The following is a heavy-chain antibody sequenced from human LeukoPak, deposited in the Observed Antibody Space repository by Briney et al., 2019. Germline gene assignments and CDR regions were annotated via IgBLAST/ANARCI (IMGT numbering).Heavy chain of an antibody. CDR2: IYYSGST. D-gene: IGHD1-26*01. CDR1: GGSISSSSYY. Sequence: PSETLSLTCTVSGGSISSSSYYWGWIRQPPGKGLEWIGSIYYSGSTYYNPSLKSRVTISVDTSKNQFSLKLSSVTAADTAVYYCARHTGSMGAQYYFDYRGQGTMVTVSS. CDR3: ARHTGSMGAQYYFDY. V-gene: IGHV4-39*01. J-gene: IGHJ4*02.